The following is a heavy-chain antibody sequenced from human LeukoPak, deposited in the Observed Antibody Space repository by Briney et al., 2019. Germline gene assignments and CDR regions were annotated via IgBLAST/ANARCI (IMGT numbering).Heavy chain of an antibody. CDR1: GFSFSDYY. CDR3: ARVRSSGGVLDY. J-gene: IGHJ4*02. Sequence: PGGSLRLSCATSGFSFSDYYMTWIRQAPGKGLEWISYISNSGTSTKHADSVKERFAISRDNAKNSLYLQMNSLRADDTAVYYCARVRSSGGVLDYWGQGTLVTVSS. V-gene: IGHV3-11*05. D-gene: IGHD3-16*01. CDR2: ISNSGTST.